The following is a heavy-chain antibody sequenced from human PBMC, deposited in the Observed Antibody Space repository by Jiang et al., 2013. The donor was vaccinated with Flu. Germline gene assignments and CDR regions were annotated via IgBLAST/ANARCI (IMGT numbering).Heavy chain of an antibody. CDR3: ARGRGGGTDAFDI. D-gene: IGHD4-23*01. V-gene: IGHV1-2*06. J-gene: IGHJ3*02. Sequence: VQLVESGAEVKKPGASVKVSCKASGYTLTDHYMHWVRQAPGQGLEWMGRINPTSGGTSYAQKFQGRVTMTRDTSINTAYMELSRLRSDDTAVHYCARGRGGGTDAFDIWGQGTMVTVS. CDR2: INPTSGGT. CDR1: GYTLTDHY.